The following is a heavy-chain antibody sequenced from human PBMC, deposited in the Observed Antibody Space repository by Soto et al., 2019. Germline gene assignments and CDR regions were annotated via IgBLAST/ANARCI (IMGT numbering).Heavy chain of an antibody. V-gene: IGHV1-2*04. CDR1: GYTFSDYY. Sequence: ASVKVSCKASGYTFSDYYIHWVRQAPGQGLEWMGWINPDTGGTDYKQKFQGWVTMTRDTSISTAYMELSSLKSDDTAVYYCATWAYSRQYYFDYWGQGTLVTVSS. J-gene: IGHJ4*02. CDR2: INPDTGGT. D-gene: IGHD6-13*01. CDR3: ATWAYSRQYYFDY.